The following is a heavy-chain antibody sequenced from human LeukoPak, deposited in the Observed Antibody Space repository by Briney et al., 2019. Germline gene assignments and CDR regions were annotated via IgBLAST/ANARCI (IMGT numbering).Heavy chain of an antibody. CDR3: ARDKGAVAGSPLDY. J-gene: IGHJ4*02. CDR1: GYTFTTHD. CDR2: MSPNSGDT. V-gene: IGHV1-8*01. Sequence: ASVKVSCKASGYTFTTHDINWVRQATGQGLEWLGWMSPNSGDTGYAQKFQGRVTMTRDTSTSTVYMELSRLRSEDTAVYYCARDKGAVAGSPLDYWGQGTLVTVSS. D-gene: IGHD6-19*01.